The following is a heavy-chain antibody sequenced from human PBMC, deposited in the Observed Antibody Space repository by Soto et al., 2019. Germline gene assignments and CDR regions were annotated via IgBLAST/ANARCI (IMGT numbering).Heavy chain of an antibody. CDR3: AIALNGYPYYYYGMDV. V-gene: IGHV3-23*01. Sequence: GGSLRLSCSASGFTFSSYAMSWVRQAPGKRLEWVSAISGSGGSTYYADSVKGRFTISRDNSKNTLYLQMNSLRAEDTAVYYCAIALNGYPYYYYGMDVWGQGTTVTGSS. J-gene: IGHJ6*02. CDR2: ISGSGGST. D-gene: IGHD5-12*01. CDR1: GFTFSSYA.